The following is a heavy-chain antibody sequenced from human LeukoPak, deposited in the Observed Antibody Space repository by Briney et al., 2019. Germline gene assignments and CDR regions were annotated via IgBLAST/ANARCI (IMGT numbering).Heavy chain of an antibody. Sequence: SGGSLRLSCAASGFTFSSYVMHWVRQAPGKGLEWVAFIRYDGSYKYYADSVKGRFTISRDNSKNTLYLQMNSLRAEDTAVYYCAKDPRDHSHGWSWRYFDYWGQGTLVTVSS. CDR3: AKDPRDHSHGWSWRYFDY. D-gene: IGHD5-18*01. CDR1: GFTFSSYV. V-gene: IGHV3-30*02. J-gene: IGHJ4*02. CDR2: IRYDGSYK.